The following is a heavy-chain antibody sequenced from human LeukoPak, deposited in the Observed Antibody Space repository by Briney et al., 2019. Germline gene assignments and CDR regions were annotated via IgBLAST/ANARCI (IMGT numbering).Heavy chain of an antibody. V-gene: IGHV4-30-4*01. J-gene: IGHJ5*02. CDR3: ARVSFKSAMTFDP. CDR2: IYYSGST. CDR1: GGSISSGDYY. Sequence: SGTLSLTCTVSGGSISSGDYYWSWIRQPPGKGLEWIGYIYYSGSTYYNPSLKSRVTISVDTSKNQLSLKLSSVTAADTAVYYCARVSFKSAMTFDPWGQGTLVTVSS.